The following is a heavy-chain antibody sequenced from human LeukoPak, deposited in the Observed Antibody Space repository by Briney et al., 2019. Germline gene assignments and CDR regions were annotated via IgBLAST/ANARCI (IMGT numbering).Heavy chain of an antibody. CDR2: IYYSGIT. J-gene: IGHJ6*02. CDR3: ASSEGGYYYYGMDV. D-gene: IGHD3-10*01. CDR1: GGSLSSYY. Sequence: SETLSLTCTVSGGSLSSYYWSWIRQPPGKGLEWIGYIYYSGITNYNPSLKSRVTISVDTSKNQFSLKLSSVTAADTAVYYCASSEGGYYYYGMDVWGQGTTVTVSS. V-gene: IGHV4-59*08.